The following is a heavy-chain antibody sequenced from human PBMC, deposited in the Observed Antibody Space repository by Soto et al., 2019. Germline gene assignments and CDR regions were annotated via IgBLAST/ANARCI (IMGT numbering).Heavy chain of an antibody. CDR3: ARAILANPWFDP. CDR1: GASITSTNW. CDR2: IFRGGST. D-gene: IGHD2-2*02. J-gene: IGHJ5*02. V-gene: IGHV4-4*02. Sequence: QVQLQESGPGLVRPSETLSLTCAVSGASITSTNWWSWVRQPPGKGLEWIGGIFRGGSTNYNRSLKSRVTISVDKSKNQFSLRLTSVTAADTAVYHCARAILANPWFDPWGQGTLVSVYS.